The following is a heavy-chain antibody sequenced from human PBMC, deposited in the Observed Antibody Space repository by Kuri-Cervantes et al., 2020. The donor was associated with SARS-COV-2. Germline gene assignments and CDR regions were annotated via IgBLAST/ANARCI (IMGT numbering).Heavy chain of an antibody. CDR1: GGSICSYY. D-gene: IGHD3-3*01. CDR2: IYTSGST. J-gene: IGHJ6*03. CDR3: ARITIFGVVIIYYYMDV. Sequence: SETLSLTCTVSGGSICSYYWSWIRQPAGKGLEWIGRIYTSGSTNYNPSLKSRVTMSVDTSKNQFSLKLSSVTAADTAVYYCARITIFGVVIIYYYMDVWGKGTTVTVSS. V-gene: IGHV4-4*07.